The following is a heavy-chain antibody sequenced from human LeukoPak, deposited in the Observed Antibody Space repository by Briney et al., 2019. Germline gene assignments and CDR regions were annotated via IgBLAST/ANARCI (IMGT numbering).Heavy chain of an antibody. V-gene: IGHV1-18*01. J-gene: IGHJ6*02. CDR3: ARDSTDIVVVPAATSGYYYYGMDV. CDR1: GYTFTSYG. Sequence: ASVKVSCKASGYTFTSYGISWVRQAPGQGLEWMGWISAYNGNTNYAQKLQGRVTMTTDTSTSTAYMELRSLRSDDTAVYYCARDSTDIVVVPAATSGYYYYGMDVWGQGTTVTVSS. D-gene: IGHD2-2*01. CDR2: ISAYNGNT.